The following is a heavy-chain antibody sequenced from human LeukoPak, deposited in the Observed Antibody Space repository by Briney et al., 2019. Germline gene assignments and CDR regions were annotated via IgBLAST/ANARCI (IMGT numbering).Heavy chain of an antibody. CDR2: ISWNSGSI. CDR1: GFTFDDYA. J-gene: IGHJ4*02. Sequence: GGSLRLSCAASGFTFDDYAMHWVRHAPGKGLEWVSGISWNSGSIGYADSVKGRFTISRDNAKNSLYLQMNSLRAEDTALYYCAKDWHYDSSAFDYWGQGTLVTVSS. CDR3: AKDWHYDSSAFDY. V-gene: IGHV3-9*01. D-gene: IGHD3-22*01.